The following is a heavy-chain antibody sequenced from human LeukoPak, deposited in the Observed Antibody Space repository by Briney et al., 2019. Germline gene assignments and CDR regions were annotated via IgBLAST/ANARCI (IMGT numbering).Heavy chain of an antibody. CDR3: ARLHLGIGHFYGMDV. CDR1: GYTFTSYA. Sequence: GASVKVSCKASGYTFTSYAMHWVRQAPGQRLEWMGWINAGNGNTKYSQKFQGRVTITRDTSASTAYMELSSLRSEDTAVYYCARLHLGIGHFYGMDVWGQGTTVTVSS. J-gene: IGHJ6*02. D-gene: IGHD7-27*01. CDR2: INAGNGNT. V-gene: IGHV1-3*01.